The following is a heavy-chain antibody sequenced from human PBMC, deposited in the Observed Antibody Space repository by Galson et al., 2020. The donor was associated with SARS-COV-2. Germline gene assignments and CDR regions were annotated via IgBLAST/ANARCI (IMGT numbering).Heavy chain of an antibody. CDR2: ITTYNGEK. V-gene: IGHV1-18*01. CDR3: AGASLDY. J-gene: IGHJ4*02. CDR1: GYTFSSFG. Sequence: ASVKVSCKASGYTFSSFGVSWVRQAPGQGLEWLGWITTYNGEKMYAQKFQGRVTMTTDTSTSTAYMELRSLRYDDTAVYYCAGASLDYWGQGTLVTVSS.